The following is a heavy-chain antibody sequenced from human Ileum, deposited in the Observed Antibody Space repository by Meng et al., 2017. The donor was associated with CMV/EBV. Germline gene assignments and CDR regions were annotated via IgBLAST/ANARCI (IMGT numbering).Heavy chain of an antibody. V-gene: IGHV3-72*01. J-gene: IGHJ4*02. CDR3: GRSPVGILSFDY. CDR2: IRKKANSYTT. D-gene: IGHD1-26*01. Sequence: ASGFTFSDHNMDWVRQSPGKGLEWVARIRKKANSYTTEYAASVKGRFTISRDDSRSSLYLQMNSLETEDTAVYYCGRSPVGILSFDYWGQGTLVTVSS. CDR1: GFTFSDHN.